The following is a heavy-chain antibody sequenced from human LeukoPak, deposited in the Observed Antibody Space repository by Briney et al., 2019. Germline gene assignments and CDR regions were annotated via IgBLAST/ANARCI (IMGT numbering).Heavy chain of an antibody. CDR2: ISGSGGTT. CDR1: GFTFSSYA. J-gene: IGHJ4*02. Sequence: GGSLRLSCAVAGFTFSSYAMNWVRQAPGRGLEWVSGISGSGGTTYYADSVKGRFTISRDNSKNTLYLQMNSLRAEDTAVYYCATARTLRVTTSFDYWGQGALVTVSS. D-gene: IGHD4-17*01. CDR3: ATARTLRVTTSFDY. V-gene: IGHV3-23*01.